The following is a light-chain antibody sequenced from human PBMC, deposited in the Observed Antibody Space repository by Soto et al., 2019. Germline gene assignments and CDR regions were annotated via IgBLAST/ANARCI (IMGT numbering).Light chain of an antibody. CDR1: SSNIGSNT. V-gene: IGLV1-44*01. CDR2: SNN. CDR3: AAWDDSLNGYV. J-gene: IGLJ1*01. Sequence: QSALTQPPSASGTPGQRVTISCSGSSSNIGSNTVNWYQQLPGTAPKLLIYSNNQRPSGVPDRFSGSKSGTSASLAISGLQSEDEADYYCAAWDDSLNGYVFGTGPNVTVL.